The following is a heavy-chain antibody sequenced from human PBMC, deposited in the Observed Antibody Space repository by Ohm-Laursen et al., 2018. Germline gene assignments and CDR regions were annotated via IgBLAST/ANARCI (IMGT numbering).Heavy chain of an antibody. CDR3: ASGVVVPAAIDYYYGMDV. CDR1: GVSISSYY. Sequence: SDTLSLTCTVSGVSISSYYWSWIRQPPGKGLEWIGEINHSGSTNYNPSLKSRVTISVDTSKNQFSLKLSSVAAADTAVYYCASGVVVPAAIDYYYGMDVWGQGTTVTVSS. V-gene: IGHV4-34*01. CDR2: INHSGST. J-gene: IGHJ6*02. D-gene: IGHD2-2*02.